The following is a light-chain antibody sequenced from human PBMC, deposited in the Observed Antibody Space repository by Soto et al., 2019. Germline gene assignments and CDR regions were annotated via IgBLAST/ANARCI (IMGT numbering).Light chain of an antibody. V-gene: IGKV3-20*01. CDR2: GAS. CDR1: QSVSSSY. CDR3: QQYGSSLFT. Sequence: EIVLTQSPGTLSLSPGERATLSCRASQSVSSSYLAWYQQKPGQAPRLLIYGASSRATGIPDRFSGSESGTDFTLTISRLEPEDFAVYYCQQYGSSLFTFGPGNKVDIK. J-gene: IGKJ3*01.